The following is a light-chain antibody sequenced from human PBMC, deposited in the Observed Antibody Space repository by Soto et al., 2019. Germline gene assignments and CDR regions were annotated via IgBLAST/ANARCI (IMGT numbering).Light chain of an antibody. CDR3: QQYGSSTWT. CDR1: QSLSGNY. V-gene: IGKV3-20*01. CDR2: GAS. J-gene: IGKJ1*01. Sequence: NVLTQSPGTLSLSPGQRATLSCRASQSLSGNYLAWYQQKPGQAPRLLIYGASSRATGIPDRFSGSGSGTDFTLTISRLEPEDFAVYYCQQYGSSTWTFGQGTKVDIK.